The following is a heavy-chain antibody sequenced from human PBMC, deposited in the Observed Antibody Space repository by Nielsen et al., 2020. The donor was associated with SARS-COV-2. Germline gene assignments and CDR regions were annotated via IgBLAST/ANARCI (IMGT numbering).Heavy chain of an antibody. CDR2: VYYRGTT. Sequence: SETLSLTCTVSGGSIIRTYDYWGWFRRPPGRGLEWIGSVYYRGTTYYKPSLKSRATVSVDTSKSRLSLVLTPVTAADTAVYYCATLSPDYGGGNVDHWGQGTLVAVSS. J-gene: IGHJ4*02. CDR3: ATLSPDYGGGNVDH. D-gene: IGHD4-23*01. CDR1: GGSIIRTYDY. V-gene: IGHV4-39*01.